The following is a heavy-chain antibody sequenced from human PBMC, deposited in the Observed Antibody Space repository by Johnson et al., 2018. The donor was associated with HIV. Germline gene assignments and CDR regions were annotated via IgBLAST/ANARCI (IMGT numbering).Heavy chain of an antibody. CDR1: GFTFDDYD. CDR2: ISWNGGSA. CDR3: AGGRIVATIAKAQDDAVDI. V-gene: IGHV3-20*04. D-gene: IGHD5-12*01. Sequence: VQLVESGGGVVWPGGSLRLSCAASGFTFDDYDMSWVRQAPGKGLEWVSGISWNGGSADYADSVKGRFTISRDNSKNTLSLQMNRLRAEDTAVYYCAGGRIVATIAKAQDDAVDIWGQGTMVTVSS. J-gene: IGHJ3*02.